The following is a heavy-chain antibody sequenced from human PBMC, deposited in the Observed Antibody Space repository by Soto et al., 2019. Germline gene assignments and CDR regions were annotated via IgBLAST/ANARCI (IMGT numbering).Heavy chain of an antibody. Sequence: QVQLQESGPGLVRPSETLSLTCTVSGGSISSHYWSWIRQPAGKELEWIGRTYITGTTSYNPSLKSRVSVSLDSTRNQFSLKLSSVTAADTAVYYCARDGGYTGYEQGNPFDIWGQGTKVTVSS. CDR1: GGSISSHY. D-gene: IGHD5-12*01. CDR3: ARDGGYTGYEQGNPFDI. J-gene: IGHJ3*02. V-gene: IGHV4-4*07. CDR2: TYITGTT.